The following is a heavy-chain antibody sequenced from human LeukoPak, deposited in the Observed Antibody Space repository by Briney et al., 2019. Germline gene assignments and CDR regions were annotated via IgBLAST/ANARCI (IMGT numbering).Heavy chain of an antibody. V-gene: IGHV3-30*04. J-gene: IGHJ3*02. CDR1: GFTFSSYA. D-gene: IGHD6-25*01. CDR3: AREAGNDAFDI. CDR2: ISYDGSNK. Sequence: SLRLSCAASGFTFSSYAMHWVRQAPGKGLEWVAVISYDGSNKYYADSVKGRFTISRDNSKNTLYPQMNSLRAEDTAVYYCAREAGNDAFDIWGQGTMVTVSS.